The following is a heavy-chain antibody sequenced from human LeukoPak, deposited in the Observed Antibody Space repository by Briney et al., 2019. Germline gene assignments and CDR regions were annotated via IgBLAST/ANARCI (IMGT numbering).Heavy chain of an antibody. Sequence: SETLSLTCAVYGGSFSGYYWSWIRQPPGKGLEWIGDINHSGSTNYNPSLKSRVTISVDTSKNQFSLKLSSVTAADTAVYYCARVCIAAGSWINYYYYMDVWGEGTTVTVSS. CDR1: GGSFSGYY. D-gene: IGHD6-13*01. CDR2: INHSGST. J-gene: IGHJ6*03. CDR3: ARVCIAAGSWINYYYYMDV. V-gene: IGHV4-34*01.